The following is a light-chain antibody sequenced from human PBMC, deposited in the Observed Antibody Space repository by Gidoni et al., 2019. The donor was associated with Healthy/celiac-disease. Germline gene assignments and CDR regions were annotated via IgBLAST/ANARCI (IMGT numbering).Light chain of an antibody. CDR1: QGISSY. V-gene: IGKV1-9*01. CDR2: AAS. CDR3: QQLNSYPRT. Sequence: DIQLTQSPSFLSASLGDRVTITCRASQGISSYLAWYQQKPGNAPKLLIYAASTLQSGVPSRFSGSGSGTEFTLTISSLQPEDFATYYCQQLNSYPRTFGPGTKVDIK. J-gene: IGKJ3*01.